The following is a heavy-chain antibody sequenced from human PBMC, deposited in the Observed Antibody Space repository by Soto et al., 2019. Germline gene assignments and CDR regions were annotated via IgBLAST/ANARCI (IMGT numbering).Heavy chain of an antibody. V-gene: IGHV1-8*01. CDR3: ARGITSGYSAYYFDY. J-gene: IGHJ4*02. CDR2: VNPNSGYT. CDR1: GYTFTSHD. Sequence: ASVKVSCKASGYTFTSHDISWVRQATGQGLEWMGWVNPNSGYTGYAQEFQGRVTMTRDTSTGTAYLELSSLRSDDAAMYYCARGITSGYSAYYFDYWGQGTPVTVSS. D-gene: IGHD3-22*01.